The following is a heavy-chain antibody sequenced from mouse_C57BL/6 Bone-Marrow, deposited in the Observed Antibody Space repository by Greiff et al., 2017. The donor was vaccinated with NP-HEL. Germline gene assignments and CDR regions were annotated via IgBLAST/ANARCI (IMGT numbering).Heavy chain of an antibody. J-gene: IGHJ4*01. V-gene: IGHV1-54*01. CDR2: INPGSGGT. CDR1: GYAFTNYL. D-gene: IGHD2-12*01. Sequence: VQLQQSGAELVRPGTSVKVSCKASGYAFTNYLIEWVKQRPGQGLEWIGVINPGSGGTNYNEKFKGKATLTADKSSSTAYMQLSSLTSEDSAVYFCARPRRDYYAMDYWGQGTSVTVSS. CDR3: ARPRRDYYAMDY.